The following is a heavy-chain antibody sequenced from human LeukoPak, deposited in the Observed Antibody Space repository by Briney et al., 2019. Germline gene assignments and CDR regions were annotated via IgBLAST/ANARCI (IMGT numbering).Heavy chain of an antibody. J-gene: IGHJ4*02. CDR2: MNPNSGNT. V-gene: IGHV1-8*01. Sequence: ASVKVSCKASGYTFTSYDINWLRQATGQGLEWMGWMNPNSGNTGYAQKFQGRVTMTRNSSISTAYMELSSLRSEDTAVYYCAREESIGSFQFLHDYWGQGTLVTVSS. CDR1: GYTFTSYD. D-gene: IGHD1-26*01. CDR3: AREESIGSFQFLHDY.